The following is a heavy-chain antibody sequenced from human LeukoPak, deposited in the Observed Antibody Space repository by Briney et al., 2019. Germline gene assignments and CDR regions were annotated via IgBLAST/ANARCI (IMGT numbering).Heavy chain of an antibody. V-gene: IGHV3-23*01. J-gene: IGHJ4*02. CDR1: GFTYSSYA. Sequence: GGSLRLSGAASGFTYSSYAMSWVRQAPGEGLEWVSAISGSGGSTYYADSVKGRFTISRDNSKNTLYLQMNSLRAEDTAVYYCAKRASDRKQGDYFDYWGQGTLVTVSS. CDR2: ISGSGGST. D-gene: IGHD1/OR15-1a*01. CDR3: AKRASDRKQGDYFDY.